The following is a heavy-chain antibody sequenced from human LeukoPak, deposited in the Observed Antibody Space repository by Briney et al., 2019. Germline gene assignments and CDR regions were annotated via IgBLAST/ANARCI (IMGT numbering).Heavy chain of an antibody. J-gene: IGHJ5*02. D-gene: IGHD2-15*01. V-gene: IGHV5-51*01. Sequence: GESLKISCKGSGYSFTSHWSAWVRQMPGKGLEWMGIIHPGDSDTRYSPSFQGQVTISADKSISTAYLQWSSLKASDTGMYYCARLHCSGGSCFDPWGQGTLVTVSS. CDR2: IHPGDSDT. CDR1: GYSFTSHW. CDR3: ARLHCSGGSCFDP.